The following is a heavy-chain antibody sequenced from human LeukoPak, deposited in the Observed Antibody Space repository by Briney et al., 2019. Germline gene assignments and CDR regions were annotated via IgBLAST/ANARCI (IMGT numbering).Heavy chain of an antibody. CDR1: GFTFSSYA. J-gene: IGHJ4*02. CDR3: AGSSSWYYFKY. V-gene: IGHV3-23*01. CDR2: ISVGGGGT. D-gene: IGHD6-13*01. Sequence: GGSLRLSCAASGFTFSSYAMCWVRQAPGKGLEWVSVISVGGGGTTYADSVKGRFTISRDNSKNTLYLQMNSLRAEDTAVYYCAGSSSWYYFKYWGQGTLSPSPQ.